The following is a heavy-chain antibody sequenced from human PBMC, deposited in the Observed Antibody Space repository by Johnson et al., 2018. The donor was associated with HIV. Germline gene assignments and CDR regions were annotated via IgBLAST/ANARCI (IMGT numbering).Heavy chain of an antibody. CDR3: ARGDAFDI. Sequence: VQLVESGGGLVQPGRSLRLSCAASGFTFDDYAMHWVRQAPGKGLEWVSGISWNSGSIGYADSVKGRFTISRDNSKNTLYLQMNSLRAGDTAVYYCARGDAFDIWGQGTMVTVSS. CDR1: GFTFDDYA. CDR2: ISWNSGSI. J-gene: IGHJ3*02. V-gene: IGHV3-9*01.